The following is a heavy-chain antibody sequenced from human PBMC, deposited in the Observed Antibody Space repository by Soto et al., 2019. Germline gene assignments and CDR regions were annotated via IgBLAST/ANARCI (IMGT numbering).Heavy chain of an antibody. J-gene: IGHJ3*02. CDR3: AAPGDHDAFDI. CDR1: GYTFTSYY. CDR2: INPSGGST. V-gene: IGHV1-46*01. Sequence: ASVKGCCKASGYTFTSYYIHWVRQAPGQGLEWMGIINPSGGSTSYAQKFQGRVTMTRDTSTSTVYMELSSLRSEDTAVYYCAAPGDHDAFDIWGQGTMVTVS. D-gene: IGHD3-16*01.